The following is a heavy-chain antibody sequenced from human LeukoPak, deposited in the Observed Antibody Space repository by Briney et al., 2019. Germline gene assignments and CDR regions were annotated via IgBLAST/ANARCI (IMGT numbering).Heavy chain of an antibody. D-gene: IGHD6-19*01. CDR2: IHYSGST. CDR3: ARGWRQWLVRTIFDY. J-gene: IGHJ4*02. CDR1: VGSISSGGSS. Sequence: SETLSLTCAVSVGSISSGGSSWNWIRQPPGKGLEWIGYIHYSGSTYYHPSLKSRVTISVDTSKNQLSLKLSSVTAADTAVYYCARGWRQWLVRTIFDYWGQGTLVTVSS. V-gene: IGHV4-30-4*07.